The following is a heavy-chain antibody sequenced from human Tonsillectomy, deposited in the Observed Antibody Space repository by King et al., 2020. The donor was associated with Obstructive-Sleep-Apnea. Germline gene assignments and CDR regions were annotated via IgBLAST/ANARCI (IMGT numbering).Heavy chain of an antibody. Sequence: LQLQESGPGLVRPSETLSLICTVSGGSISSSSYYWGWIRQPPGKGLEWIGTISYSGSTYHNPSLKRRGTISVDTSKNQFSLNLSSVTAADTAVYYCARADPPKRGWPTVWATWGQGTLVTVSS. CDR1: GGSISSSSYY. D-gene: IGHD6-19*01. CDR3: ARADPPKRGWPTVWAT. CDR2: ISYSGST. J-gene: IGHJ5*02. V-gene: IGHV4-39*07.